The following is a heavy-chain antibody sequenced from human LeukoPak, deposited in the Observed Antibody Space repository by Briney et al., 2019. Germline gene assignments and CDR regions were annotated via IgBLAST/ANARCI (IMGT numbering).Heavy chain of an antibody. J-gene: IGHJ4*02. D-gene: IGHD3-10*01. CDR3: GVSGSYSSSDYFDY. CDR1: GGSFSGYY. V-gene: IGHV4-34*01. CDR2: INHSGST. Sequence: SETLSLTCAVYGGSFSGYYWSWIRQAPGKGLEWIGEINHSGSTNYNPSLKSRVTISIDTSKNQFSLKLSSVTAADTAVYYCGVSGSYSSSDYFDYWGQGTLVTVSS.